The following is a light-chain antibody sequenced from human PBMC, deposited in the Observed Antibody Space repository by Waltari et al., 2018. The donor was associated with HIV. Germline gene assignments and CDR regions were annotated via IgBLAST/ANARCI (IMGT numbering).Light chain of an antibody. Sequence: IVMTQSPDSLTVFLGERATINCKPSQSVLYSSNNKNYLAWYQQKAGQPPRLLIYWASTRESGVPDRFSASGSGTDFSLTISSLQAEDVAVYYCQQYYSTPYTFGQGTKLEIK. CDR1: QSVLYSSNNKNY. CDR2: WAS. J-gene: IGKJ2*01. V-gene: IGKV4-1*01. CDR3: QQYYSTPYT.